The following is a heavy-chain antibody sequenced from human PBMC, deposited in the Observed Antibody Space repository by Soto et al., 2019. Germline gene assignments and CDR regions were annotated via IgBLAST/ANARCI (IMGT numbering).Heavy chain of an antibody. V-gene: IGHV4-31*03. J-gene: IGHJ6*02. CDR2: IYYSGST. CDR1: GGSISSGGYY. D-gene: IGHD4-17*01. CDR3: ARRVTTMRGWNYYYYGMDV. Sequence: SETLSLTCTVSGGSISSGGYYWSWIRQHPGKGLEWIGYIYYSGSTYYNPSLKSRVTISVDTSKNQFSLKLSSVTAADTAVYYCARRVTTMRGWNYYYYGMDVWGQGTTVTVSS.